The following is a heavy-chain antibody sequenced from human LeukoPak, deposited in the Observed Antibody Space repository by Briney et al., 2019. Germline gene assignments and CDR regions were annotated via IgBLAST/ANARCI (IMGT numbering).Heavy chain of an antibody. CDR3: ARQSYYDFWSGYYYDAFDI. J-gene: IGHJ3*02. V-gene: IGHV4-34*01. D-gene: IGHD3-3*01. CDR1: GGSFSGYY. CDR2: INHSGST. Sequence: SETLSLTCAVYGGSFSGYYWSWIRQPPGKGLEWIGEINHSGSTNYNPSLKSRVTISVDTSKNQFSLKLSSVTAADTAVYYCARQSYYDFWSGYYYDAFDIWGQGTMVTVSS.